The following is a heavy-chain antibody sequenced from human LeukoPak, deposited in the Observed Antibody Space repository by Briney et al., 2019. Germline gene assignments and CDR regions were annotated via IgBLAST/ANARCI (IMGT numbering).Heavy chain of an antibody. V-gene: IGHV1-2*02. Sequence: ASVKVSFKTSGYTFTDYYLHWVRQAPGQGLEWMGWINPNSGGTSSAQKFQGRVTMTRDTSISTVDMEVSWLTSDDTAIYYCARADRLHGGPYLIGPWGQGTLVTVSS. CDR1: GYTFTDYY. D-gene: IGHD2-21*01. J-gene: IGHJ5*02. CDR2: INPNSGGT. CDR3: ARADRLHGGPYLIGP.